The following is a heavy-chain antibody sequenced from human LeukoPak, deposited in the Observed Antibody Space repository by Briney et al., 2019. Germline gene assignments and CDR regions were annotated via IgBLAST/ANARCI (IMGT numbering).Heavy chain of an antibody. J-gene: IGHJ4*02. Sequence: GGSLRLSCAASGFIFDDYTMHWVRQAPGKGLEWVSGISGNSGSTGYADAVKGRFTMSRDNAKNSLYLQMKSLRPEDTALYYCARVGLSSPGPGFDYWVQGTLVTVSS. D-gene: IGHD2/OR15-2a*01. CDR2: ISGNSGST. CDR1: GFIFDDYT. V-gene: IGHV3-9*01. CDR3: ARVGLSSPGPGFDY.